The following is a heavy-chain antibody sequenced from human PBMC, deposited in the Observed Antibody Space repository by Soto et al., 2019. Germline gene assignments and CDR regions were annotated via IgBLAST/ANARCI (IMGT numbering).Heavy chain of an antibody. V-gene: IGHV3-74*01. CDR2: INSDGSST. D-gene: IGHD1-26*01. Sequence: EVQLVEFGGGLVQPGGSLRLSCAASGFTFSSYWMHWVRQAPGKGLVWVSRINSDGSSTNYADSVKGRFTISRDNAKNTLYLQMNSLRAEDTAVYYCARGGSLNWYFDLWGRGTLVTVSS. CDR1: GFTFSSYW. J-gene: IGHJ2*01. CDR3: ARGGSLNWYFDL.